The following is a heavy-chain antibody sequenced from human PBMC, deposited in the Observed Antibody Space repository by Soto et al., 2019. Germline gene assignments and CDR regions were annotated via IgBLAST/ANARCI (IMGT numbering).Heavy chain of an antibody. CDR1: GYTFTSYY. J-gene: IGHJ6*02. CDR3: ATSEGGSYDFYYYGMDV. CDR2: INPSGGST. V-gene: IGHV1-46*01. Sequence: QVQLVQSGAEVKKPGASVKVSCKASGYTFTSYYMHWVRQAPGQGLEWMGIINPSGGSTSYAQEFQGRVPMTRDTSTSTVYMELSSLRSEDTAVYYCATSEGGSYDFYYYGMDVWGQGTTVTVSS. D-gene: IGHD1-26*01.